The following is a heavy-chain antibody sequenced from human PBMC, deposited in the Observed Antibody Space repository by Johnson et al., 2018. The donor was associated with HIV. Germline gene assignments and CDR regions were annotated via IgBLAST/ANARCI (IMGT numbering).Heavy chain of an antibody. D-gene: IGHD6-6*01. V-gene: IGHV3-33*03. CDR1: GFTFSSYA. J-gene: IGHJ3*02. Sequence: QVQLVESGGGLVQPGGSLRLSCAASGFTFSSYAMSWVRQAPGKGLEWVAVIWYDGSNKYYADSVKGRFTISRDNAKNSLYLQMNSLRAEDTAVYYCATLKGPRLHIAARRPDAFDIWGQGTMVTVSS. CDR3: ATLKGPRLHIAARRPDAFDI. CDR2: IWYDGSNK.